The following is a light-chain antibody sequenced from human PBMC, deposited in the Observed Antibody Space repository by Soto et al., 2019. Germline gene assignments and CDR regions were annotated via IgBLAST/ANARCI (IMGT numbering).Light chain of an antibody. J-gene: IGKJ4*01. CDR2: GAS. CDR3: QQYNNWLT. V-gene: IGKV3-15*01. Sequence: VVMTQSPASLSVSPGETATLSCRASQIISSNLAWYQQQPGQAPRLLIYGASTRATGVPARFSGSGSGTEFTLTISSLQSEDFAVYYCQQYNNWLTFGGGTTVEIK. CDR1: QIISSN.